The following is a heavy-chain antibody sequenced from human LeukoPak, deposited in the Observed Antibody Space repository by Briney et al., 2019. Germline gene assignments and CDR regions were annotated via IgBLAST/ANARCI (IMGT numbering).Heavy chain of an antibody. CDR3: AREGGSSGHAGYFDY. CDR1: GFTFSSSV. V-gene: IGHV3-30*03. CDR2: MSYDGFSI. D-gene: IGHD6-19*01. Sequence: GRSLRLSCAASGFTFSSSVMHWVRQAPAKGLEGVALMSYDGFSIQYADSVKGRFTTSREDSKNTMFLQMDGLRAEDTAVYYCAREGGSSGHAGYFDYWGQGTPVTVSS. J-gene: IGHJ4*02.